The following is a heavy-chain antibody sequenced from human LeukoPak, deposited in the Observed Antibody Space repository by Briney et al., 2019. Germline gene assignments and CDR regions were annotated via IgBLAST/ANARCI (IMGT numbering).Heavy chain of an antibody. Sequence: GGSLRLSCAASGFTFSSYAMSWVRQAPGKGLELVSAISGSGGSTYYEDSVKGRFTISRDNSKNTLYLQMNSLRAEDTAVYYCAKGSHYYDSSGYYRDYWGQGTLVTVSS. CDR1: GFTFSSYA. D-gene: IGHD3-22*01. CDR3: AKGSHYYDSSGYYRDY. CDR2: ISGSGGST. V-gene: IGHV3-23*01. J-gene: IGHJ4*02.